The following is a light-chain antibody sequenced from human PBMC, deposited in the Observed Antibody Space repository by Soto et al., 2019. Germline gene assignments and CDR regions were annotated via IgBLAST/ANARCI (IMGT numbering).Light chain of an antibody. V-gene: IGKV3-11*01. CDR1: QSVNNY. J-gene: IGKJ4*01. Sequence: VLTQSPAILSLSPGERATLSCRASQSVNNYLAWYQQRPGQAPRLLIYDSSNRATGIPARFSASWSGTDFPLTISSLEFEDFAVYYCQQRRVWPLTFGGGTKVEI. CDR2: DSS. CDR3: QQRRVWPLT.